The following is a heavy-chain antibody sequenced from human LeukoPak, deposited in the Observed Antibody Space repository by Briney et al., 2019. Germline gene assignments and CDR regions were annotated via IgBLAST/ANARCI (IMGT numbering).Heavy chain of an antibody. D-gene: IGHD3-22*01. CDR1: GFTVSSNY. J-gene: IGHJ5*02. Sequence: PGGSLKLSCAASGFTVSSNYMSWVRQAPGKGVEWVSVIYSGGSTYYADSVKGRFTISRDNSKNTLYLQMNSLRAEDTAVYYCARDSSGYNTWFDPWGQGTLVTISS. CDR2: IYSGGST. V-gene: IGHV3-53*01. CDR3: ARDSSGYNTWFDP.